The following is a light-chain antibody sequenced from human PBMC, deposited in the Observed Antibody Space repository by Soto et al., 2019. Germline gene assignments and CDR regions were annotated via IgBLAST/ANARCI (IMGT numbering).Light chain of an antibody. V-gene: IGLV1-40*01. CDR3: QSYDSGLV. J-gene: IGLJ2*01. Sequence: QSVLTQPPSVSGAPGQRVIISCTGSSSNLGAGYDVHWYQQRPGTAPKLLIYDNINRPSGVPDRFSGSKSGTTASLAIAGLQAEDEADYYCQSYDSGLVFGGGTKLTVL. CDR1: SSNLGAGYD. CDR2: DNI.